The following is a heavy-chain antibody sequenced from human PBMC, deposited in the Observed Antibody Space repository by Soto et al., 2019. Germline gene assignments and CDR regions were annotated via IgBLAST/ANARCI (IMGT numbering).Heavy chain of an antibody. CDR1: GFTFSSYA. CDR2: ISGSGGST. V-gene: IGHV3-23*01. Sequence: GGSLRLSCAASGFTFSSYAMSWVRQAPGKGLEWVSAISGSGGSTYYADSVKGRFTISRDNSKNTLYLQMNSLRAEDTAVYYCAKDRGKWEVGEEAIDYWGQGTLVTVSS. CDR3: AKDRGKWEVGEEAIDY. D-gene: IGHD1-26*01. J-gene: IGHJ4*02.